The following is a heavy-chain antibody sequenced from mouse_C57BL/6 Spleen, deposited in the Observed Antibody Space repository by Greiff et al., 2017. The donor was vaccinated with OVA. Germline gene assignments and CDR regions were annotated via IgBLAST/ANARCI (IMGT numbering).Heavy chain of an antibody. Sequence: VQLQQSGPELVKPGASVKISCKASGYAFSSSWMNWVKQRPGKGLEWIGRIYPGDGDTNYNGKFKGKATLTADKSSSTAYMQLSSLTSEDSAVYFCAREEGSLSFFDYWGQGTTLTVSS. CDR1: GYAFSSSW. V-gene: IGHV1-82*01. D-gene: IGHD2-3*01. J-gene: IGHJ2*01. CDR3: AREEGSLSFFDY. CDR2: IYPGDGDT.